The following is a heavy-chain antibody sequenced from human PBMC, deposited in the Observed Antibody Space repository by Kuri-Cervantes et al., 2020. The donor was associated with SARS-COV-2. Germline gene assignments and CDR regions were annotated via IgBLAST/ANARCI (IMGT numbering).Heavy chain of an antibody. J-gene: IGHJ3*02. Sequence: GESLKISCVVSGFSLSRYTMNWVRQAPGKALEWVSSISGSGSYIYYADSVKGRFTISRESGENSLNLHMNNLRGDDTAVYYCARGSAYYDSSGPETFDIWGQGTMVTVSS. CDR3: ARGSAYYDSSGPETFDI. CDR2: ISGSGSYI. D-gene: IGHD3-22*01. V-gene: IGHV3-21*01. CDR1: GFSLSRYT.